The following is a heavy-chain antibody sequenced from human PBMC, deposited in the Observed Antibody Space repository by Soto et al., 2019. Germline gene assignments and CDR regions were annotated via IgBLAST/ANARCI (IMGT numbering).Heavy chain of an antibody. V-gene: IGHV1-69*02. CDR1: GGTFSSYT. CDR2: IIPTLGIA. D-gene: IGHD3-10*02. J-gene: IGHJ4*02. CDR3: ARGPNPVVASTIFPFVY. Sequence: SVKVSCKASGGTFSSYTISWVRQAPGQGLEWMGRIIPTLGIANYAQKFQGRVTMTTDKSTSTAYMELRSLRSDDTAVYYCARGPNPVVASTIFPFVYWGQGTLVTVSS.